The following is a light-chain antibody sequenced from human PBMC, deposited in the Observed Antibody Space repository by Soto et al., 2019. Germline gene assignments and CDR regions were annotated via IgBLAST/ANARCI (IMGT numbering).Light chain of an antibody. J-gene: IGLJ1*01. CDR2: GVT. V-gene: IGLV2-14*01. CDR3: SSYTSGSSHYV. CDR1: SSDVSAHYS. Sequence: SVLTQPASVSRSPVQSITISCTGTSSDVSAHYSVSWYQHPAGKAPNLIIYGVTKRLAGFSNRFSSSKSGNTASLTISGLQAEDEADYHCSSYTSGSSHYVFGTGTKGIVL.